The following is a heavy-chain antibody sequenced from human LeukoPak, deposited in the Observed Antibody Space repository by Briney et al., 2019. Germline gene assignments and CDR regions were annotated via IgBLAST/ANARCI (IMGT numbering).Heavy chain of an antibody. CDR3: ASARVDYRSYYGMDV. Sequence: HSGRSLRLSCAASGFTFSSYAMHWVRQAPGKGLEWVAVISYDGSNKYYADSVKGRFTISRDNSKNTLYLQMNSLRAEDTAVYYCASARVDYRSYYGMDVWGQGTTVTVSS. CDR2: ISYDGSNK. V-gene: IGHV3-30-3*01. CDR1: GFTFSSYA. D-gene: IGHD4-11*01. J-gene: IGHJ6*02.